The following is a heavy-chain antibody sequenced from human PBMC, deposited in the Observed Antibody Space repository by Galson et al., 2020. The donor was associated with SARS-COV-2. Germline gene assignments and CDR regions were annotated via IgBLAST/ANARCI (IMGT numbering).Heavy chain of an antibody. CDR2: ISYSGST. CDR3: ARRKYYNYYMDV. J-gene: IGHJ6*03. V-gene: IGHV4-39*01. Sequence: SETLSLTCTVSGGSISTSSDYWGWIRQPPGKGLEWIATISYSGSTYYNPSLKSRVVISVDKSKNQFSLRMSSVTAADTALYYCARRKYYNYYMDVWGKGTAVIISS. CDR1: GGSISTSSDY.